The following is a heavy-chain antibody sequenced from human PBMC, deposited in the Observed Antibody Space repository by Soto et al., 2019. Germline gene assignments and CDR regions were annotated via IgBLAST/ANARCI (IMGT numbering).Heavy chain of an antibody. CDR3: TRASCGSSCPWDYYGMDV. Sequence: GGSLRLSCTASGFTFGDYAMSWFRQAPGKGLEWVGFIRSKAYGGTTEYAASVKGRFTISRDDSKSIAYLQMNSLKTEDTAVYYCTRASCGSSCPWDYYGMDVWGQGTTVTVSS. J-gene: IGHJ6*02. V-gene: IGHV3-49*03. CDR1: GFTFGDYA. D-gene: IGHD6-13*01. CDR2: IRSKAYGGTT.